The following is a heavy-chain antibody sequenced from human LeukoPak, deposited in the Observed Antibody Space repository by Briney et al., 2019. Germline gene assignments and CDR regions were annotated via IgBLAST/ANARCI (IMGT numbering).Heavy chain of an antibody. V-gene: IGHV3-23*01. CDR2: ISGSGGSA. CDR1: GFTFSSDA. J-gene: IGHJ4*02. CDR3: ARSYYDILTGYYDPDY. Sequence: GGSLRLSCAASGFTFSSDAMSWVRQAPGKGLEWVSAISGSGGSAYYADSVKGRFTISRDNSKNTLYLQMNSLRAEDTAVYYCARSYYDILTGYYDPDYWGQGTLVTVSS. D-gene: IGHD3-9*01.